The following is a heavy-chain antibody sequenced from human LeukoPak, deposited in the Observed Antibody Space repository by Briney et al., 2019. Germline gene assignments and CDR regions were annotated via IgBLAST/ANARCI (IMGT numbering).Heavy chain of an antibody. Sequence: SQTLSLTCTVSGGSISSGSYYWSWLRQPAGKGLEWIGRIYTSGSTNYNPSLKSRVTISVDTSKNQFSLKLSSVTAADTAVYYCARAHDFWSGYPYFDYWGQGTLVTVSS. CDR1: GGSISSGSYY. J-gene: IGHJ4*02. CDR2: IYTSGST. CDR3: ARAHDFWSGYPYFDY. D-gene: IGHD3-3*01. V-gene: IGHV4-61*02.